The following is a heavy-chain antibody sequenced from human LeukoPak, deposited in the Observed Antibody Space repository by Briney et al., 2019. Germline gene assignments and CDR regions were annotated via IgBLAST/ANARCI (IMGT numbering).Heavy chain of an antibody. CDR2: IYYSGST. Sequence: SETLSLTCAVYGGSFSGYYWSWIRQPPGKGLEWIGYIYYSGSTYYNPSLKSRVTISVDTSKNQFSLKLSSVTAADTAVYYCARTVTTFNWFDPWGQGTLVTVSS. CDR3: ARTVTTFNWFDP. V-gene: IGHV4-34*09. J-gene: IGHJ5*02. D-gene: IGHD4-17*01. CDR1: GGSFSGYY.